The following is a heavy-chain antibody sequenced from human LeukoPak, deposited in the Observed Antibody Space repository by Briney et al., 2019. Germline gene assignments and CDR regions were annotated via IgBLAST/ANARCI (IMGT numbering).Heavy chain of an antibody. CDR1: EFTFSDYY. CDR3: PRGSPALGGDYVRAV. CDR2: ISSSGSSI. J-gene: IGHJ6*02. Sequence: GGSLRLSCAASEFTFSDYYMTWIRQAPGKGLEWVSYISSSGSSISYADSVKGRFTISRDNAKNSLSLQMNSLRAEDTAVYYCPRGSPALGGDYVRAVWAKGPRSPSP. D-gene: IGHD3-16*01. V-gene: IGHV3-11*01.